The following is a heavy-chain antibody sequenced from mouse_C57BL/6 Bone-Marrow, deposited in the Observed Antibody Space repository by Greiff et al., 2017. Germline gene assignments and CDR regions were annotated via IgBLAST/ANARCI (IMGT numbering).Heavy chain of an antibody. J-gene: IGHJ2*01. CDR3: TTIYYYGSSPLDY. Sequence: EVPLQQSGAELVRPGASVKLSCTASGFNIKDDYMHWVKQRPEQGLEWIGWIDPENGDTEYASKFQGKATITADTSSNTAYLQLSSLTSEDTAVYYCTTIYYYGSSPLDYWGQGTTLTVSS. CDR1: GFNIKDDY. V-gene: IGHV14-4*01. D-gene: IGHD1-1*01. CDR2: IDPENGDT.